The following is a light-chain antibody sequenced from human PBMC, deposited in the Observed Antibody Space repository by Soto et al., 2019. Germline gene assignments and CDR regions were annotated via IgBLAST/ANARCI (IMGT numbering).Light chain of an antibody. Sequence: AIQLTQSPSSLSASVGDRVTITCRASQEIRGALAWYQQKPGKPPKHLIIDVSSLQSGVPSRFSGSVSGTVFTFTFISLQPEDFATYYCQQFNTYPITFGQGTRLEIK. CDR2: DVS. CDR3: QQFNTYPIT. J-gene: IGKJ5*01. CDR1: QEIRGA. V-gene: IGKV1-13*02.